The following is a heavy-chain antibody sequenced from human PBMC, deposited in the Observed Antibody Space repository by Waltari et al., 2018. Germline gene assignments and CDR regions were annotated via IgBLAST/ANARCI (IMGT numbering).Heavy chain of an antibody. CDR1: GYTFTSYD. CDR3: ARGRPLRGSYWFDP. V-gene: IGHV1-8*03. D-gene: IGHD3-16*01. Sequence: QVQLVQSGAEVKKPGASVKVSCKASGYTFTSYDLNWVRQATGQGLEWMGWMNPNSGNTGYAQKFQGRVTITRNTSISTAYMELSSLRSEDTAVYYCARGRPLRGSYWFDPWGQGTLVTVSS. J-gene: IGHJ5*02. CDR2: MNPNSGNT.